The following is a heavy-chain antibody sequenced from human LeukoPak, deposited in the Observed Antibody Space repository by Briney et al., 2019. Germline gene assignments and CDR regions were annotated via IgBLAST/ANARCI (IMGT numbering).Heavy chain of an antibody. Sequence: SETLSLTCAVYGGSFSGYYWSWIRQPPGKGLEWTGEINHSGSTNYNPSLKSRVTISVDTSKNQFSLKLSSVTAADTAVYYCARSTGGEKQFDYWGQGTLVTVSS. J-gene: IGHJ4*02. V-gene: IGHV4-34*01. CDR3: ARSTGGEKQFDY. D-gene: IGHD4-17*01. CDR1: GGSFSGYY. CDR2: INHSGST.